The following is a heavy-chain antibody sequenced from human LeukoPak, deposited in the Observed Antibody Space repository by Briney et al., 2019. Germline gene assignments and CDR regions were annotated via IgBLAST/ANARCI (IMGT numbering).Heavy chain of an antibody. CDR2: ISNNRDTT. Sequence: GGSLRLSCAASGFTFSTYAMHWVRQAPGKGLEYVSDISNNRDTTYYANSVKGSFIISRDNSTNTLYLQMGSLRAEDMAVYYCARESATSGWLFDYWGQGALVTVSS. D-gene: IGHD6-19*01. CDR1: GFTFSTYA. CDR3: ARESATSGWLFDY. V-gene: IGHV3-64*01. J-gene: IGHJ4*02.